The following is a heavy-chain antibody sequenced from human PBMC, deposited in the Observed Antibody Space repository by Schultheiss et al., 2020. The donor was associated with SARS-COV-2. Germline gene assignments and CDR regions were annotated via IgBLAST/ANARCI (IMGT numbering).Heavy chain of an antibody. V-gene: IGHV3-30-3*01. D-gene: IGHD2-8*02. Sequence: GGSLRLSCVASEFTFSHFAMNWVRQAPGKGLEWVAVISYEGSYTFYADSVKGRCTVSRDNSRNTLFLQMNSLRADDTAVYYCAREVSVNTESRFDHWGHGALVTVSS. CDR3: AREVSVNTESRFDH. J-gene: IGHJ5*02. CDR1: EFTFSHFA. CDR2: ISYEGSYT.